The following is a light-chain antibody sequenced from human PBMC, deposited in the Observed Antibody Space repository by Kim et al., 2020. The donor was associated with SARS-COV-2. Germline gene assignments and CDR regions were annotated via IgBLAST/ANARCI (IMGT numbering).Light chain of an antibody. Sequence: GQRVTISCSGSRSNIGTNIVCWHQQFPGTAPKLLIYSNSQRPSGVPDRFSASKSGTSASLAISGLRSEDEADYYCATWADSLSGYVFGTGTKVTVL. J-gene: IGLJ1*01. CDR3: ATWADSLSGYV. CDR2: SNS. CDR1: RSNIGTNI. V-gene: IGLV1-47*01.